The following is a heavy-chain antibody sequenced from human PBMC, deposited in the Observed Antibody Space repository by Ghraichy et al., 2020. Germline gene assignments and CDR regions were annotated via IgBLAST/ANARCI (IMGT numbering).Heavy chain of an antibody. CDR3: ATSAVTYYGTALDY. J-gene: IGHJ4*02. Sequence: GGSLRLSYAVSGFTFTDYWLHWVRQAPGKGLVWVSRIYTDVSTATYADSVKGRFTISRDNAKNTLYLQMNSLRADDTAVYYCATSAVTYYGTALDYWGQGNLVTVSS. D-gene: IGHD4-17*01. CDR2: IYTDVSTA. V-gene: IGHV3-74*01. CDR1: GFTFTDYW.